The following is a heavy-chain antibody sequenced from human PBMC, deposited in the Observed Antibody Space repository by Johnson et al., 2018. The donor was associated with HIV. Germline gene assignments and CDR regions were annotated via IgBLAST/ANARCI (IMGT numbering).Heavy chain of an antibody. J-gene: IGHJ3*02. CDR3: ARLSVAGDAFDI. V-gene: IGHV3-15*01. D-gene: IGHD6-19*01. CDR1: GFTFSTYG. Sequence: VQLVESGGGVVQPGRSLRLSCAASGFTFSTYGMHWVRQAPGKGLEWVGRIKRKIDGGTTDYAASVKGRFTISRDDSKNTLYLQMNSLRAEDTAVYYCARLSVAGDAFDIWGQGTMVTVSS. CDR2: IKRKIDGGTT.